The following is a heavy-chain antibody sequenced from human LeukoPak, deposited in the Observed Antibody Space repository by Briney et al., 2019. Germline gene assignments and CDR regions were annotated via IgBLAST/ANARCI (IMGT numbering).Heavy chain of an antibody. V-gene: IGHV3-66*01. Sequence: GSLRLSCAASGFTVSSNYMSWVRQAPGKGLEWVSVIYSGGSTYYADSVKGRFTISRDNSKNTLYLQMNSLRAEDTAVYYCATTVTLPRYDYYYGMDVWGQGTTVTVSS. CDR2: IYSGGST. D-gene: IGHD4-11*01. CDR1: GFTVSSNY. CDR3: ATTVTLPRYDYYYGMDV. J-gene: IGHJ6*02.